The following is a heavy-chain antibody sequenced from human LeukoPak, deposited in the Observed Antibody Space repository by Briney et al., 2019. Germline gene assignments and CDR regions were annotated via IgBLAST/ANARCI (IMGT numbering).Heavy chain of an antibody. Sequence: GASVKVSCKASGYTFTDYYMHWVRQAPGQGLEWMGWINPNSGGTNYAQKFQGRVTMTRDTSISTAYMELSRLRSDDTAVYYCARVITIFGVVPGDYWGQGTLVTVSS. V-gene: IGHV1-2*02. J-gene: IGHJ4*02. D-gene: IGHD3-3*01. CDR1: GYTFTDYY. CDR3: ARVITIFGVVPGDY. CDR2: INPNSGGT.